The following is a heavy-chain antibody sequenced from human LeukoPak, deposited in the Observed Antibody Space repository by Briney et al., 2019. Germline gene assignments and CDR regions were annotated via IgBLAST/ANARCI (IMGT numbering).Heavy chain of an antibody. V-gene: IGHV4-59*01. CDR3: ARDNFGNWFDP. D-gene: IGHD3-3*01. CDR1: GGYISSYY. J-gene: IGHJ5*02. Sequence: PSETLSLTCTVSGGYISSYYWSWIRQPPGKGLEWIGYIYYSGSTNYNPSLKSRVTISVDTSKNQFSLKLSSVTAADTAVYYCARDNFGNWFDPWGQGTLVTVSS. CDR2: IYYSGST.